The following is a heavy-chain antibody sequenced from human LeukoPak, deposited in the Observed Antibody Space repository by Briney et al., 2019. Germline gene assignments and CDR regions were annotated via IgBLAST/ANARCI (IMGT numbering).Heavy chain of an antibody. CDR2: IYYSGST. V-gene: IGHV4-59*01. CDR1: GGSISSYY. D-gene: IGHD6-13*01. CDR3: AREGVAAPVVPENWFDP. J-gene: IGHJ5*02. Sequence: PSETLSLTCTVSGGSISSYYWSWLRQPPGKGLEWIGYIYYSGSTNYNPSLKSRVTISVDTSKNQFSLKLSSVTAADTAVYYCAREGVAAPVVPENWFDPWGQGTLVTVSS.